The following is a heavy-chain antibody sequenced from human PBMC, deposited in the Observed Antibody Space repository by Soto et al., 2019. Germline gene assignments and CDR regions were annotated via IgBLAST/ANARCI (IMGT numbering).Heavy chain of an antibody. J-gene: IGHJ3*02. CDR1: GFTFSSYG. CDR3: AKDRGYYYDDLPDAFDI. CDR2: ISYDGSNK. Sequence: QVQLVESGRGVVQPGRSLRLSCAASGFTFSSYGMHWVRQAPGKGLEWVAVISYDGSNKYYADSVKGRFTISRDNSKNTLYLQMNSLRAEDTAVYSCAKDRGYYYDDLPDAFDIWGQGTMVTVSS. V-gene: IGHV3-30*18. D-gene: IGHD3-22*01.